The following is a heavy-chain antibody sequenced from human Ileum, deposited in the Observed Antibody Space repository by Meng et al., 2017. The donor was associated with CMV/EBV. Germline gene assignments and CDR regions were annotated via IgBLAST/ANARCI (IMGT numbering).Heavy chain of an antibody. CDR3: AKRGEEYYHDSSGYYWYFDV. CDR1: GFTFRNYA. CDR2: VHSAGNSP. D-gene: IGHD3-22*01. Sequence: GESLKISCAASGFTFRNYAMNWVRQAPGKGLEWVSGVHSAGNSPLYAASVKGRFTISRDNSKNTLYLQMDSLRVEDTAVYYCAKRGEEYYHDSSGYYWYFDVWGRGTLVTVSS. J-gene: IGHJ2*01. V-gene: IGHV3-23*03.